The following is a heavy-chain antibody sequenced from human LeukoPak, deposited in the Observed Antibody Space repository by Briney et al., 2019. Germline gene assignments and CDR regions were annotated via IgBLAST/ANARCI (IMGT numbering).Heavy chain of an antibody. J-gene: IGHJ3*02. Sequence: GGSLRLSCAASGFTFSDYNMRWIRQAPGKGLEWVSSISRSGSTRYYADSAMGRFTISRDNAKNSLYMQMNSLRAEDTAVYYCARGRDSSVYDDAFDIWGQGTMVTVSS. V-gene: IGHV3-11*04. D-gene: IGHD3-22*01. CDR2: ISRSGSTR. CDR1: GFTFSDYN. CDR3: ARGRDSSVYDDAFDI.